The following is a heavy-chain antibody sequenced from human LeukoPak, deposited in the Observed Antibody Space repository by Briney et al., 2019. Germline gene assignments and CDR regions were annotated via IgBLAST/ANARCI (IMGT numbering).Heavy chain of an antibody. CDR2: INHSGYT. CDR3: TRMPTGLDY. CDR1: GVFCNDYY. Sequence: PSETLSLTCAVSGVFCNDYYWSGLRQTPGRGLEWIGEINHSGYTNDSPSLKSRVTLSIDTSRKQFSLNLRSVTVADTGISYCTRMPTGLDYWGQGTLVTVSS. D-gene: IGHD4-17*01. V-gene: IGHV4-34*01. J-gene: IGHJ4*02.